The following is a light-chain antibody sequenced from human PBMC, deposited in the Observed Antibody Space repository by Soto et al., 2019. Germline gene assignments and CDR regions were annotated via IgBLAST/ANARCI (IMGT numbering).Light chain of an antibody. CDR3: SSYTSSSTLWV. CDR2: EVS. J-gene: IGLJ3*02. CDR1: SSDVGDYNY. V-gene: IGLV2-14*01. Sequence: QSALTQPASVSGSPGQSITISCTGTSSDVGDYNYVSWYQQHPGKAPKLMIYEVSNRPLGVSNRFSGSKSGNTASLTISGLQAEDEADYYCSSYTSSSTLWVFGGGTKLTVL.